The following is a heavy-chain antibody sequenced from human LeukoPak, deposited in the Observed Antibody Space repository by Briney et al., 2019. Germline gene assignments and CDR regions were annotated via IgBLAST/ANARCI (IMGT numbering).Heavy chain of an antibody. Sequence: AGGSLRLSCAASGFTFSSYGMHWVRQAPGKGLEWVAVIWYDGSNKHYADSVKGRFTISRDNSKNTLYLQMNSLRAEDTAVYYCARDDLMGRHYFDYWGQGTLVTVSS. V-gene: IGHV3-33*01. CDR1: GFTFSSYG. D-gene: IGHD2-8*01. CDR3: ARDDLMGRHYFDY. J-gene: IGHJ4*02. CDR2: IWYDGSNK.